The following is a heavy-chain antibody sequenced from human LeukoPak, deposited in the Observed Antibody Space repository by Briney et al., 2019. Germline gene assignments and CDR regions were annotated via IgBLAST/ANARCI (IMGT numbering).Heavy chain of an antibody. CDR3: AREGGVVPAAMFPSY. D-gene: IGHD2-2*01. V-gene: IGHV1-69*05. Sequence: SVKVSCKASGGTFSSYAISWARQAPGQGLEWMGGIIPIFGTANYAQKFQGRVTITRDTSASTAYMELSSLRSEDTAVYYCAREGGVVPAAMFPSYWGQGTLVTVSS. J-gene: IGHJ4*02. CDR2: IIPIFGTA. CDR1: GGTFSSYA.